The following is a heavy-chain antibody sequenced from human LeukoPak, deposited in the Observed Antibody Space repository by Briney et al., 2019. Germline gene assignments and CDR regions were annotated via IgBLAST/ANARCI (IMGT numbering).Heavy chain of an antibody. CDR1: GGSISSYY. CDR3: AKGGDYGSINWFDP. D-gene: IGHD4-17*01. J-gene: IGHJ5*02. V-gene: IGHV4-59*01. Sequence: SETLSLTCTVSGGSISSYYWSWIRQPPGKGLEWIGYVYYSGSTNYNPSLNSRVTISIDTSKNQFSLRLSSVTAADTAVYYRAKGGDYGSINWFDPWGQGTLVTVSS. CDR2: VYYSGST.